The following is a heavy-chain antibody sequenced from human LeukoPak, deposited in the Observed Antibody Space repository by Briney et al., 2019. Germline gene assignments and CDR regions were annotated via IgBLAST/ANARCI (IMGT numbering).Heavy chain of an antibody. J-gene: IGHJ4*02. CDR2: IHIDGSST. CDR3: ARGWITAGAYYDY. Sequence: PGGSLRLSCAASGFTFSSYWMHWVRQAPGKGLVWVSRIHIDGSSTSYADSVRGRFTMSRDNAKNTLYLQMNSLRADDTAVYYCARGWITAGAYYDYWGQGTLVTVSS. CDR1: GFTFSSYW. V-gene: IGHV3-74*01. D-gene: IGHD6-13*01.